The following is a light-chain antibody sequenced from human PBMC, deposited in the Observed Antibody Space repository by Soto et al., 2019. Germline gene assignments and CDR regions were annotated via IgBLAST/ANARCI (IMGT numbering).Light chain of an antibody. J-gene: IGLJ1*01. CDR2: EVN. V-gene: IGLV2-8*01. CDR3: GSDAGINDLGV. Sequence: QSVLTQPPSASGSPGQSVTISCTGTSSDVGGYKDVSWYQQHPGKAPKLMIFEVNKRPSGVPDRFSGSKSGNTASLTVSGLPADDEDDYYWGSDAGINDLGVFGTGTKVTVL. CDR1: SSDVGGYKD.